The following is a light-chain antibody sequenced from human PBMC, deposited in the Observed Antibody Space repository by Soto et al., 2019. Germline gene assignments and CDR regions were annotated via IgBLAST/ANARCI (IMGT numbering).Light chain of an antibody. Sequence: QSALTQPASVSGSPGQSITISCTGTSSDVGGYNYVSWYQEHPSKAPKLMIYEVSNRPSGVSNRFSGSKSGNTASLTISVLQAEDEADYYCSSYTSSSTLGFGTGTKVTGL. CDR3: SSYTSSSTLG. CDR2: EVS. J-gene: IGLJ1*01. CDR1: SSDVGGYNY. V-gene: IGLV2-14*01.